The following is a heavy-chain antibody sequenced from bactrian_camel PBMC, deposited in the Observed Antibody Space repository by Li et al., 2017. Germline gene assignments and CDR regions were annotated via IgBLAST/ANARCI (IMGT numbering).Heavy chain of an antibody. CDR1: GYSYSKYC. V-gene: IGHV3S9*01. D-gene: IGHD5*01. CDR2: VDVDGST. Sequence: HVQLVESGGGSVQAGGSLRLSCAASGYSYSKYCLAWFRQVPGKEREGVASVDVDGSTHYADSVKGRFTISQDNAKNTVHQQMNSLKPEDTAMYYCAATEKTRAYGLVVLAADQYNYWGQGTQVTVS. CDR3: AATEKTRAYGLVVLAADQYNY. J-gene: IGHJ4*01.